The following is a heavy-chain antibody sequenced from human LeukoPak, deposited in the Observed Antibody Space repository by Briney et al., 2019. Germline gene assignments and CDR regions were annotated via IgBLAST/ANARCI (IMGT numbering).Heavy chain of an antibody. V-gene: IGHV5-51*01. Sequence: GESLKISCKGSEYSFTSYWVAWVRPMPGKGLEWMGSIYPSDSDTRYSPSFQGQVTISADKSITTAYLQWSSLKASDTAIYYCARPDSYGRWYFDYWGRGTLPTVSS. J-gene: IGHJ4*02. CDR1: EYSFTSYW. CDR2: IYPSDSDT. CDR3: ARPDSYGRWYFDY. D-gene: IGHD5-18*01.